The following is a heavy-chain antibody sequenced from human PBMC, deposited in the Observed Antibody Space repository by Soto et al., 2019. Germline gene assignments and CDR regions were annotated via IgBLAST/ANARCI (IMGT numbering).Heavy chain of an antibody. CDR3: VREADPNIVVVPAARWDY. CDR1: GYTFTSYG. D-gene: IGHD2-2*01. J-gene: IGHJ4*02. Sequence: QVQLVQSGAEVKKPGASVKVSCKASGYTFTSYGISWVRQAPGQGLEWMGWISAYNGNTNYAQKLQGRVTMTTDTSTSTAYMEPRSLRSDDTAVYYCVREADPNIVVVPAARWDYWGQGTLVTVSS. V-gene: IGHV1-18*01. CDR2: ISAYNGNT.